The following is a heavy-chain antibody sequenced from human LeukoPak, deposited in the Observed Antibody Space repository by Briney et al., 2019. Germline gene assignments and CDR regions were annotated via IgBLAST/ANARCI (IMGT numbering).Heavy chain of an antibody. CDR1: GGTFSSYA. Sequence: ASVKVSCKASGGTFSSYAISWVRQAPGQGLEWMGWISAYNGNTNYAQKLQGRVTMTTDTSTSTAYMELRCLRSDDTAVYYCARDRRPYDILTGYYFWFDPWGQGTLVTVSS. V-gene: IGHV1-18*01. D-gene: IGHD3-9*01. CDR3: ARDRRPYDILTGYYFWFDP. J-gene: IGHJ5*02. CDR2: ISAYNGNT.